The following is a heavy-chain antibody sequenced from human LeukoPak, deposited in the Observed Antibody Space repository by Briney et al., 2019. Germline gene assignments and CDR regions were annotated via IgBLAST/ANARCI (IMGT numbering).Heavy chain of an antibody. V-gene: IGHV3-48*03. CDR2: ITTSSSSI. CDR3: ARAPLDSSGNHWGVWFDP. Sequence: GGSLRLSCAASGFTFGSYEMNWVRQAPGKGLEWVSYITTSSSSIYYADSVKGRFTISRDNAKNSLYLQMNSLRAEDTAVYYCARAPLDSSGNHWGVWFDPWGQGTLVTVSS. D-gene: IGHD3-22*01. CDR1: GFTFGSYE. J-gene: IGHJ5*02.